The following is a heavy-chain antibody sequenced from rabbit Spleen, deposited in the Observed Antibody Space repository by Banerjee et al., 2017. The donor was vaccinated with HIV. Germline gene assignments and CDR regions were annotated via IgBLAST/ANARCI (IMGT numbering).Heavy chain of an antibody. D-gene: IGHD4-2*01. V-gene: IGHV1S45*01. J-gene: IGHJ4*01. CDR2: INVSSGGA. CDR3: ARDTVYAGYAGFGHATLHYFDL. Sequence: QEQLEESGGGLVKPGGSLALTCKASGFSLSYNNVMCWVRQAPGKGLEWIGCINVSSGGAAYAAWAKGRFTISRASSTTVTLQMTRLTVADTATYFCARDTVYAGYAGFGHATLHYFDLWGPGPWSPS. CDR1: GFSLSYNNV.